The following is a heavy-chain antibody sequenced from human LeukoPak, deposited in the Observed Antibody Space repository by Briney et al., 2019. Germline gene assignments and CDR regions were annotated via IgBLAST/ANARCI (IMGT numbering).Heavy chain of an antibody. CDR3: VRDRGSGWYVEGDY. J-gene: IGHJ4*02. CDR1: GGTFSSYA. CDR2: IIPIFGTA. V-gene: IGHV1-69*05. D-gene: IGHD6-19*01. Sequence: SVKVSCKASGGTFSSYAISWVRQAPGQGLEWMGRIIPIFGTANYAQKFQGRVTITMDGSTSTAYMELSSLRSEDTAVYYCVRDRGSGWYVEGDYWGQGTLVTVSS.